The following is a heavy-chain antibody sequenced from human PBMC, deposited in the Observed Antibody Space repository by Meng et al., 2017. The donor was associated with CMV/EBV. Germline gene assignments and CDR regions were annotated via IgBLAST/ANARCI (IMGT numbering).Heavy chain of an antibody. CDR2: ICYSGST. Sequence: SETLSLTCTVSGGSISSSSYYWGWIRQPPGKGLEWIGSICYSGSTYYNPSLKSRVTISMSTSKNQFSLKLSSVTAADTAVYYCAKLYGYCDYWGQGTLVTVS. CDR1: GGSISSSSYY. J-gene: IGHJ4*02. D-gene: IGHD5/OR15-5a*01. V-gene: IGHV4-39*01. CDR3: AKLYGYCDY.